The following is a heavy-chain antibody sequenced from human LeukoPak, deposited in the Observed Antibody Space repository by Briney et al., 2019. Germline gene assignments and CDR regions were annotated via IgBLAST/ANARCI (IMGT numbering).Heavy chain of an antibody. CDR1: GFTFSSYE. J-gene: IGHJ4*02. V-gene: IGHV3-48*03. CDR3: AKGGSYYYGSGSFTPFDY. Sequence: GSLRLSCAASGFTFSSYEMNWVRQAPGKGLEWVSYISSSGSTIYYADSVKGRFTISRDNSKNTLYLQMNSLRAEDTAVYYCAKGGSYYYGSGSFTPFDYWGQGTLVTVSS. D-gene: IGHD3-10*01. CDR2: ISSSGSTI.